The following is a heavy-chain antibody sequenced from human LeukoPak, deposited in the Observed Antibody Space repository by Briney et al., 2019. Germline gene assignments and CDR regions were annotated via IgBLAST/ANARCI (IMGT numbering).Heavy chain of an antibody. V-gene: IGHV1-69*13. J-gene: IGHJ3*02. CDR1: GGTFSSYA. D-gene: IGHD1-26*01. CDR3: ARGGWELLSSGLRGETNAFDI. Sequence: VASVKVSCKASGGTFSSYAISWVRQAPGQGLEWMGGIIPIFGTANYAQKFQGRVTITADESTSTAYMELSSLRSEDTAVYYCARGGWELLSSGLRGETNAFDIWGQGTMVTVSS. CDR2: IIPIFGTA.